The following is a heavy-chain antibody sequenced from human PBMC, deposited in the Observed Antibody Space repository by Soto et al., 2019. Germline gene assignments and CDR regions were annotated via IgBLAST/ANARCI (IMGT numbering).Heavy chain of an antibody. Sequence: DVQLVESGGGLIQPGGSLRLSCAASGFIFSDHWMLWVRQVPGKGLVWVSRINRDGSSTRYADSVKGRFTFSRDNAKNTLYLKIIILRARDTAVYYSARSTTLPTMNWGQGTLVSVSS. CDR3: ARSTTLPTMN. J-gene: IGHJ4*02. V-gene: IGHV3-74*01. D-gene: IGHD4-17*01. CDR2: INRDGSST. CDR1: GFIFSDHW.